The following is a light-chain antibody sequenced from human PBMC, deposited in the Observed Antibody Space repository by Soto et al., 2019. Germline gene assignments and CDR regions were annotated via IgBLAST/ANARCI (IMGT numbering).Light chain of an antibody. Sequence: QSALTQPASVSGSPGQSVTISCTGTSSDVGGYDYVSWYQQHPGKAPKLMIYEVSNRPSGVSIRFSGSKSGNTASLTISGLLAEDEADYYCLSYTHRNTRVFGGGTKVTVL. CDR3: LSYTHRNTRV. CDR2: EVS. V-gene: IGLV2-14*01. J-gene: IGLJ3*02. CDR1: SSDVGGYDY.